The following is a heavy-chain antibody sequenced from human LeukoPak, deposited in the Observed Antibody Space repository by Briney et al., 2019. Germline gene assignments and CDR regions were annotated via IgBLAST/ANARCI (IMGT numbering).Heavy chain of an antibody. D-gene: IGHD3-22*01. V-gene: IGHV3-7*01. Sequence: HSGGSLRLSCAASGFTFSSYWMSWVRQAPGKGLEWVANIKQDGSEKYYVDSVKGRFTISRDNAKNSLYLQMNSLRAEDTAVYYCASEGGRLFHYYFDYWGQGTLVTVSS. J-gene: IGHJ4*02. CDR2: IKQDGSEK. CDR3: ASEGGRLFHYYFDY. CDR1: GFTFSSYW.